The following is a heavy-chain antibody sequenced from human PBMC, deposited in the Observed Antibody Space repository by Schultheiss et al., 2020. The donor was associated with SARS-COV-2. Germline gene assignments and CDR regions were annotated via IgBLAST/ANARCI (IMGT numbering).Heavy chain of an antibody. CDR2: INPNSGGT. Sequence: ASVKVSCKASGYTFTDYYMHWVRQAPGQGLEWMGRINPNSGGTNYAQKFQGRVTMTRDTSISTAYMELSRLRSDDTAVYYCAAETTVTTYGMDVWGQGTTVTVSS. CDR1: GYTFTDYY. J-gene: IGHJ6*02. D-gene: IGHD4-11*01. CDR3: AAETTVTTYGMDV. V-gene: IGHV1-2*06.